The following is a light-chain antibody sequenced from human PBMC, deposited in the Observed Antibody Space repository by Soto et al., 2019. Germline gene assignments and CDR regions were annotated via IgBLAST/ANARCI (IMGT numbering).Light chain of an antibody. CDR3: SSYTSSSIDYV. CDR2: EVS. V-gene: IGLV2-14*01. Sequence: QSALTQPASVSGSPGQSITISCTGTSSDVGGYNYVSWYQQHPGKAPKLMIYEVSNRPSGVSNRVSGSKSGNKASLTISGLQAEDEADYYCSSYTSSSIDYVFGTGTKLTVL. J-gene: IGLJ1*01. CDR1: SSDVGGYNY.